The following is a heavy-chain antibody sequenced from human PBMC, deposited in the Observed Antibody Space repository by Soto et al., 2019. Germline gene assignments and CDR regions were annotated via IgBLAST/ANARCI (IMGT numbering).Heavy chain of an antibody. CDR1: GYTLTNYA. J-gene: IGHJ6*03. Sequence: QVQLVQSGGEVKNPGASVKVSCKAFGYTLTNYAISWVRQAPGQGLEWLGWISAYNGHANYAQKFQGRVTLTTDRPTNTAYMELMSLGSDDTAEYYCAREGYCSSSMCYGGYYYMDGWGKGTTVTVS. D-gene: IGHD2-2*01. V-gene: IGHV1-18*01. CDR2: ISAYNGHA. CDR3: AREGYCSSSMCYGGYYYMDG.